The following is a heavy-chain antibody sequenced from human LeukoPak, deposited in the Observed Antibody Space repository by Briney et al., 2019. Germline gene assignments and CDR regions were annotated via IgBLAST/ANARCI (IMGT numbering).Heavy chain of an antibody. J-gene: IGHJ5*02. CDR3: ARDLGVGRFDP. V-gene: IGHV1-18*01. CDR1: GYTFTSCG. CDR2: ISAYNGNT. D-gene: IGHD2-8*01. Sequence: APVKVSCKTSGYTFTSCGVSWVRQAPGQGLEWLGWISAYNGNTDYAQKFQGRVSMTTDTSTSTAYMELRSLRSDDTAVYYCARDLGVGRFDPWGQGTLVTVSS.